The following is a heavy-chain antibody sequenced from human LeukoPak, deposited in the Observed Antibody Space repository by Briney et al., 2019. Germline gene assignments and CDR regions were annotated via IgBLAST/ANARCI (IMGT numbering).Heavy chain of an antibody. V-gene: IGHV3-23*01. J-gene: IGHJ4*02. Sequence: PGGSLRLSCAASGFTFSSYAMSWVRQAPGKGLEWVSTISGSGGSTYYADSVKGRFTISRDNSKNTLYLQMNSLSPEDTAVYFCANRGVIDFLTGYYYYFDYWGQGTLVIVSS. CDR2: ISGSGGST. CDR1: GFTFSSYA. CDR3: ANRGVIDFLTGYYYYFDY. D-gene: IGHD3-9*01.